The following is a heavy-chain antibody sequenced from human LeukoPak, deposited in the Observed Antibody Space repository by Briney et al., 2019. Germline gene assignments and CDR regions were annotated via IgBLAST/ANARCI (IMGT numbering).Heavy chain of an antibody. V-gene: IGHV4-59*11. J-gene: IGHJ1*01. CDR3: ARGGTEKYFQN. Sequence: KPSETLSLTCSVSGGSISSHYWSWIRQPPGKGLEWIGYIYYSGNTNYNPSLKGRVTISVDTSKNQFSLKLSSVTAADTAVYYCARGGTEKYFQNWGQGTLVTVSS. D-gene: IGHD1-1*01. CDR1: GGSISSHY. CDR2: IYYSGNT.